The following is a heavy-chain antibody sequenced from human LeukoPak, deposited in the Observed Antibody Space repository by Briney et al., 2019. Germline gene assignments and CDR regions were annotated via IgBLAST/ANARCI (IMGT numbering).Heavy chain of an antibody. CDR3: ARLFGDGGYNWFDP. J-gene: IGHJ5*02. CDR2: IIPIFGTA. Sequence: ASVKVSCKASGGTFSSYAISWVRQAPGQGLEWMGGIIPIFGTANYAQKFQGRVTMTTDTSTSTAYMELRSLRSDDTAVYYCARLFGDGGYNWFDPWGQGTLVTVSS. CDR1: GGTFSSYA. D-gene: IGHD4-17*01. V-gene: IGHV1-69*05.